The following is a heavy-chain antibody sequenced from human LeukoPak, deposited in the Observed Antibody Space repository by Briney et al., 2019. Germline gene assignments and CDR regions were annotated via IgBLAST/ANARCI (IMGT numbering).Heavy chain of an antibody. Sequence: SGGSLRLSCAASGFTFSSYGMSWVRQAPGKGLEWVSAISGSGGSTYYADSVKGRFTISRDNAKNSLYLQMNSLRAEDTAVYYCARDRGRSEEDAFDIWGQGTMVTVSS. V-gene: IGHV3-23*01. D-gene: IGHD3-3*01. CDR2: ISGSGGST. CDR1: GFTFSSYG. J-gene: IGHJ3*02. CDR3: ARDRGRSEEDAFDI.